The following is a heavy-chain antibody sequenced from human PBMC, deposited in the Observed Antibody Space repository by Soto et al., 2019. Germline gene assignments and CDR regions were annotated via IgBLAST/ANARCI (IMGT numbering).Heavy chain of an antibody. CDR3: ATPRYYYGSETRSYFDY. CDR1: GFTFSSYD. V-gene: IGHV3-30*03. J-gene: IGHJ4*02. CDR2: ISYDGSNK. D-gene: IGHD3-10*01. Sequence: HPGGSLRLSCAASGFTFSSYDMHWVRQAPGKGLEWVVVISYDGSNKYYADSVKGRFTISRDNSKNTLYLQLNSLRAEDTAVYYCATPRYYYGSETRSYFDYWGQGTLVTVSS.